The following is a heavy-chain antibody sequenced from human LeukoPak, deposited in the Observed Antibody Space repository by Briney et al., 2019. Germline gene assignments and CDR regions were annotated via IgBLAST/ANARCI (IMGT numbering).Heavy chain of an antibody. J-gene: IGHJ4*02. V-gene: IGHV3-49*04. Sequence: PGRSLRLSCTASGFTFGDYAMSWVRQAPGKGLEWVGFIRSKAYGGTTEYAASVKGRLTISRDDSKSIAYLQMNSLKTEDTAVYYCTRVHDMEQWLLYYFDYWGQGTLVTVSS. CDR1: GFTFGDYA. CDR2: IRSKAYGGTT. D-gene: IGHD6-19*01. CDR3: TRVHDMEQWLLYYFDY.